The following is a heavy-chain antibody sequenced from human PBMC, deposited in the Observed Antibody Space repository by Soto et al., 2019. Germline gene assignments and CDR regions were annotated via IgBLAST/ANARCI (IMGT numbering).Heavy chain of an antibody. CDR1: GFTFSNDW. V-gene: IGHV3-74*01. J-gene: IGHJ6*02. D-gene: IGHD3-16*02. CDR3: AKLPWDYVWGSYRYTGTDYYYYGMDV. Sequence: PGGSLRLSCAASGFTFSNDWMHWVRQAAGKGLVWVSRINMDGSSTNYADSVKGRFTISRDNAKNALYLQMNSLRAEDTAVYYCAKLPWDYVWGSYRYTGTDYYYYGMDVWGQGTTVTVSS. CDR2: INMDGSST.